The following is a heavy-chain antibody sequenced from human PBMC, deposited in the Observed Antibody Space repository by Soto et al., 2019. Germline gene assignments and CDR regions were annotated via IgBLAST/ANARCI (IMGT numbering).Heavy chain of an antibody. J-gene: IGHJ6*02. V-gene: IGHV5-10-1*01. CDR3: ARREATVAPSSYSGMDV. CDR1: GYSFTSYW. Sequence: PGESLKISCKGSGYSFTSYWISWVPQSPGKGLEWMGRIDPSDSYTNYSPSFQGHVTISADKSISTAYLQWSSLKASDTAMYYCARREATVAPSSYSGMDVWGQGTXVTVSS. D-gene: IGHD1-1*01. CDR2: IDPSDSYT.